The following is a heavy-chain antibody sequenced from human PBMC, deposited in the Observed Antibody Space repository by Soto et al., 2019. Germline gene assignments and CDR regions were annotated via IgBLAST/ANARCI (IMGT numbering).Heavy chain of an antibody. CDR1: LLTFSDRY. CDR3: TTVTTVDPYFEY. Sequence: PGGTVRLSCAASLLTFSDRYMDWVRHAPGQGLEWVGRIRKKTKSYTTEYAASVKGRFIISRDDSTNSLYLQMSSLKTEDTAVYYCTTVTTVDPYFEYWGQGTLVTVSS. V-gene: IGHV3-72*01. D-gene: IGHD4-17*01. CDR2: IRKKTKSYTT. J-gene: IGHJ4*02.